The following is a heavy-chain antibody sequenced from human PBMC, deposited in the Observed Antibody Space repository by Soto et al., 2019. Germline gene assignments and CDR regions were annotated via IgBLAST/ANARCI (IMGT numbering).Heavy chain of an antibody. CDR3: SHVLGYCSSVTCYHSVDYMDV. CDR2: VYWDDDK. D-gene: IGHD2-15*01. CDR1: GFSLNTSAVG. V-gene: IGHV2-5*02. Sequence: QITLKESGPTLVKPTQTLTLTCTFSGFSLNTSAVGVGWIRQPPGKALEWLALVYWDDDKLYSRSLKSRLSITKDTSKNQVVLTMTNMDPVDTATYFCSHVLGYCSSVTCYHSVDYMDVWGKGTTVTVSS. J-gene: IGHJ6*03.